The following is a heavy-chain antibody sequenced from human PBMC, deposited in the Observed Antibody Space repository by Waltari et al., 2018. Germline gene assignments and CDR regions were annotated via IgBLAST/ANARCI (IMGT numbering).Heavy chain of an antibody. D-gene: IGHD4-17*01. CDR3: ARDYGDYLGWFDP. CDR1: GGSISSHY. J-gene: IGHJ5*02. Sequence: QVQLQESGPGLVKPSETLSLTCTVSGGSISSHYWSWIRQPPGKGLEWVGYIYYSGSTIYNPSLMIRGTISVDTAKNQFSQKLSSGPAADTAVYYCARDYGDYLGWFDPWGQGTLVTVSS. CDR2: IYYSGST. V-gene: IGHV4-59*11.